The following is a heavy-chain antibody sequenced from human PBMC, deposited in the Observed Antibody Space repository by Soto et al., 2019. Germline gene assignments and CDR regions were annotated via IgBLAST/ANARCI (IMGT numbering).Heavy chain of an antibody. J-gene: IGHJ4*02. CDR2: ISDNSSVK. V-gene: IGHV3-48*02. CDR3: ARDRDAYGGNGVCSGTYRGY. Sequence: LRFSCAASGFTFNHYSINWVRQAPGQGLEWLSYISDNSSVKYYADSVKGRFTICRDKAKISLYLQMNSLRDEDTAVYYCARDRDAYGGNGVCSGTYRGYWGRGTLGTVSS. CDR1: GFTFNHYS. D-gene: IGHD2-21*01.